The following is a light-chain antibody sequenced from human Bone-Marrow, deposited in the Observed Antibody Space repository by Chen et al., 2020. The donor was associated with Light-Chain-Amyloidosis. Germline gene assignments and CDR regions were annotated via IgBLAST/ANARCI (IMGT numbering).Light chain of an antibody. CDR3: QQYKTFTFT. CDR2: KAS. V-gene: IGKV1-5*03. CDR1: QDIGDW. J-gene: IGKJ2*01. Sequence: DIRMPQSPSTLSASVGDRVTITCRASQDIGDWLAWFQHKPGRAPNLLIYKASNLKSGVPSRFTGSGSGTEFTLTISSLQPDDFATYVCQQYKTFTFTFGQGTKL.